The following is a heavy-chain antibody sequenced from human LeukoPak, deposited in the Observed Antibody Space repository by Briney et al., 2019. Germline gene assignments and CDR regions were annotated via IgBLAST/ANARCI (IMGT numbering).Heavy chain of an antibody. V-gene: IGHV5-51*01. CDR2: IYPGDPDN. J-gene: IGHJ4*02. D-gene: IGHD5-24*01. CDR3: ARLIGRDGYNRIFDY. CDR1: GYSFTSYW. Sequence: GESMKIPCKGSGYSFTSYWNGWVRQMPGKGVEWMGIIYPGDPDNRYSSSFQGQVTISANKSVSTAYLQWSSLKASDTAMYYCARLIGRDGYNRIFDYWGQGALVTVSS.